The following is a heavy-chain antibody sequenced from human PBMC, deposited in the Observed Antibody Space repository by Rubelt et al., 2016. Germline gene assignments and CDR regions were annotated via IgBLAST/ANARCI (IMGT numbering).Heavy chain of an antibody. J-gene: IGHJ3*02. V-gene: IGHV1-2*02. D-gene: IGHD3-22*01. CDR3: ARDYPDSSGAFDI. CDR2: INPNSGGT. Sequence: QVQLVQSGAEVKKPGASVKVSCKASGYTFTGYYMHWVRQAPGQGLEWMGWINPNSGGTNYAQKCQGRVTMTRETSISTAYMELSRLRSDDTAVYYCARDYPDSSGAFDIWGQGTMVTVSS. CDR1: GYTFTGYY.